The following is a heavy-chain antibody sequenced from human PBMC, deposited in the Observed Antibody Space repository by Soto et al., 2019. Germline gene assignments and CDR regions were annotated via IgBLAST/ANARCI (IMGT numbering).Heavy chain of an antibody. CDR1: GYTFTRSA. D-gene: IGHD1-26*01. CDR2: INPGNGNT. V-gene: IGHV1-3*01. Sequence: QVQLVQSGAAMKKPGASVKVSCKASGYTFTRSAIHWVRQAPGQRLEWMGWINPGNGNTKYSEKFQGRVTITWHTCECTAYMELRSLRSEDTAVYYCARDKWELHAFDFWGQGTVVTVSS. CDR3: ARDKWELHAFDF. J-gene: IGHJ3*01.